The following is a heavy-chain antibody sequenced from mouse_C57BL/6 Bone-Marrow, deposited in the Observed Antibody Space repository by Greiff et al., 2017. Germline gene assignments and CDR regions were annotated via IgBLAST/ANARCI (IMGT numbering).Heavy chain of an antibody. J-gene: IGHJ3*01. CDR1: GYTFTSYW. Sequence: QVQLKQSGAELVKPGASVKMSCKASGYTFTSYWITWVKQRPGQGLEWIGDIYPGSGSTNYNEKFKSKATLTVDTSSSTAYMQLSSLTSEDSAVYYCANYYGSSPWFAYWGQGTLVTVSA. D-gene: IGHD1-1*01. CDR2: IYPGSGST. V-gene: IGHV1-55*01. CDR3: ANYYGSSPWFAY.